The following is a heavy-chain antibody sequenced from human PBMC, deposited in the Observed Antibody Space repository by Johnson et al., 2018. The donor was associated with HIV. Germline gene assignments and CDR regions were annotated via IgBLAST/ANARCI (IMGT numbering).Heavy chain of an antibody. CDR2: ISYDGSNK. D-gene: IGHD3-16*01. V-gene: IGHV3-30*18. CDR1: GFTFSSYG. J-gene: IGHJ3*02. Sequence: QVQLVESGGGLIQPGGSLRLSCAVSGFTFSSYGMHWVRQAPGKGLEWVAVISYDGSNKYYADSVKGRFTISRDNSKNTLYLQMNSLRAEDTAVYYCAKDGGGLSFDAFDIWGQGTMVTVSS. CDR3: AKDGGGLSFDAFDI.